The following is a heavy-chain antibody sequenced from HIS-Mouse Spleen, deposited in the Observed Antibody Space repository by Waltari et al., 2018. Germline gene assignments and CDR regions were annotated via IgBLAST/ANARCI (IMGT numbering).Heavy chain of an antibody. CDR1: GGPISSSSHY. CDR2: IYYSGST. Sequence: QLQLQESGPGLVKPPETLSLPCTGSGGPISSSSHYWGWIRQPPGKGLGWIGSIYYSGSTYYNPSLKSRVTISVDTSKNQFSLKLSSVTAADTAVYYCAREIPYSSSWYDWYFDLWGRGTLVTVSS. D-gene: IGHD6-13*01. CDR3: AREIPYSSSWYDWYFDL. V-gene: IGHV4-39*07. J-gene: IGHJ2*01.